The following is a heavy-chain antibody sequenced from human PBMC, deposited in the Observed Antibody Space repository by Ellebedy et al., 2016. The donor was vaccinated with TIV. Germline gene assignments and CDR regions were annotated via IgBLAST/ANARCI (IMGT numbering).Heavy chain of an antibody. D-gene: IGHD2-21*02. CDR2: INPSGGST. CDR1: GYTFTSFH. J-gene: IGHJ3*02. Sequence: ASVKVSXXASGYTFTSFHMHWVRQAPGQGFEWMGIINPSGGSTTYAQKFQGRVTMTRDTSTSTVYMELSSLRSEDTAVYYCRCGGDTFDIWGQGTMVTVSS. CDR3: RCGGDTFDI. V-gene: IGHV1-46*01.